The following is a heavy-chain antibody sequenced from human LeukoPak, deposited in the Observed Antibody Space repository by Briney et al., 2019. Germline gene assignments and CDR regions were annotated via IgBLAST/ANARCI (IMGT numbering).Heavy chain of an antibody. CDR2: INHSGST. V-gene: IGHV4-34*01. CDR1: GGSFSGYY. J-gene: IGHJ4*02. CDR3: ARGRDYFDY. Sequence: SETLSLTCAVYGGSFSGYYWSWIRQPPGKGLEWIGEINHSGSTNYNPSLKSRVTISVDTSKNQFSLKLSSVTAADTAVYYCARGRDYFDYWGQGTLVTASS.